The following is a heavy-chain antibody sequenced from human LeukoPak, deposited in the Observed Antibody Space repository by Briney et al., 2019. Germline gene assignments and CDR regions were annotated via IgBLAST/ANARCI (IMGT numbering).Heavy chain of an antibody. CDR3: AKDTTMMIVAAPMSNAFDI. V-gene: IGHV3-23*01. J-gene: IGHJ3*02. D-gene: IGHD3-22*01. CDR1: GFTFSSYA. CDR2: ISGSGGST. Sequence: GGSLRLSCAASGFTFSSYAMSWVRQAPGKGLEWVSAISGSGGSTYYADSVKGRFTISRDNSKNTLYLQMNSLRAEDTAVYYCAKDTTMMIVAAPMSNAFDIWGQGTMVTVSS.